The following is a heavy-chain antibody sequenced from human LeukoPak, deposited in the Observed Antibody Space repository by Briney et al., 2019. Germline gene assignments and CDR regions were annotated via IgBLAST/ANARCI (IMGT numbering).Heavy chain of an antibody. CDR1: GGSISGGSYY. CDR2: IYYSGST. J-gene: IGHJ4*02. D-gene: IGHD3-10*01. Sequence: PSETLSLTCTVSGGSISGGSYYWAWIRQPPGQGLEWIGNIYYSGSTYYNPSLKSRVTLSVDTSKNQISLRLSFVTAADTAVYYCARHKAYGAGTYSPYYFDYWGQGTPVTVSS. V-gene: IGHV4-39*01. CDR3: ARHKAYGAGTYSPYYFDY.